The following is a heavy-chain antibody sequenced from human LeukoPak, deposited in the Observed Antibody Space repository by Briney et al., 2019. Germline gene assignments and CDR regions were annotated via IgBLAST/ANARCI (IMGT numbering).Heavy chain of an antibody. J-gene: IGHJ4*02. CDR3: AKEQRPDSFSDFDY. D-gene: IGHD2/OR15-2a*01. V-gene: IGHV3-43*02. Sequence: GGSLRLSXAASGFNFRDYGIHWVRQAPGKGLEWLSVTSGNGRFTYYADSVKGRFTISRDNSKNSLFLQIHSVRTEDTAFYYCAKEQRPDSFSDFDYWGQGTLVTVSS. CDR2: TSGNGRFT. CDR1: GFNFRDYG.